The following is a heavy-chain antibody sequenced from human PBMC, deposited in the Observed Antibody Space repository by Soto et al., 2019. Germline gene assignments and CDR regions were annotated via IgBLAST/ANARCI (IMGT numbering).Heavy chain of an antibody. CDR2: IKHTGDA. CDR3: AREGRLRWFES. Sequence: QVHLQESGPGLVKPSETLSLTCAVSGDSIKTETWWSWLRQLPGTGLEWIGEIKHTGDANANPARRSRVAPSEDRTENQCCLNLRSVRAADPAVDFCAREGRLRWFESGGPGTLVTVSS. J-gene: IGHJ5*01. CDR1: GDSIKTETW. V-gene: IGHV4-4*02.